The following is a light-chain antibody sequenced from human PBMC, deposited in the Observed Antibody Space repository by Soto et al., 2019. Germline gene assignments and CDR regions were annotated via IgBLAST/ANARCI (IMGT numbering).Light chain of an antibody. J-gene: IGKJ5*01. Sequence: DSPMTHAPSTLSSSEGYRGTITCRASQVISTSLAWYHVKPGKAPKLLIYAASTLESGVPSRFSATVSGTEFSLTITSLQPEDFTTYCCQQLFDPTITFGQGTRLEIK. CDR3: QQLFDPTIT. V-gene: IGKV1-9*01. CDR2: AAS. CDR1: QVISTS.